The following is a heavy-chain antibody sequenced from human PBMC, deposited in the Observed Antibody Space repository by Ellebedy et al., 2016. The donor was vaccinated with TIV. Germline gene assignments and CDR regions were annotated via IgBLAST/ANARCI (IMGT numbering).Heavy chain of an antibody. D-gene: IGHD3-10*01. Sequence: ASVKVSXXASAYSFTSYGISWVRQAPGQGLEWMGWISPYNGNTNYAQNFQGRVTMTTDTSTSTAYMEVRSLRSDDTAVYYCVRGGPFGSGSLKYYFDYWGQGTLVTVSS. V-gene: IGHV1-18*01. CDR2: ISPYNGNT. CDR3: VRGGPFGSGSLKYYFDY. J-gene: IGHJ4*02. CDR1: AYSFTSYG.